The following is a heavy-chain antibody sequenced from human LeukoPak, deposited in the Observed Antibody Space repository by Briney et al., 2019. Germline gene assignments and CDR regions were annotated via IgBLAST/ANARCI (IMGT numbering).Heavy chain of an antibody. J-gene: IGHJ5*02. Sequence: PSETLSLTCTVSGGSISSYYWSWIRQPAGKGLEWIGRIYTSGSTNYNPSLKSRVTMSVDTSKNQFSLKLSSVTAADTAVYYCARDVGYCSSTSCYNWFDPWGQGTLATVSS. CDR3: ARDVGYCSSTSCYNWFDP. CDR2: IYTSGST. D-gene: IGHD2-2*01. CDR1: GGSISSYY. V-gene: IGHV4-4*07.